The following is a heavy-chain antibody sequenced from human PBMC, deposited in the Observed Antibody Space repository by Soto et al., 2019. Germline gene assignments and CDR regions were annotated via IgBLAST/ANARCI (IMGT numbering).Heavy chain of an antibody. V-gene: IGHV1-69*13. CDR1: GGTFSSYA. J-gene: IGHJ6*02. CDR3: ARDSANDYGMDV. Sequence: ASVKVSCKASGGTFSSYAISWVRQAPGQGLEWMGGIIPIFGTANYAQKFQGRVTITADESTSTAYMELSSLRSEDTAVYYCARDSANDYGMDVWGQGTTVTVSS. D-gene: IGHD6-25*01. CDR2: IIPIFGTA.